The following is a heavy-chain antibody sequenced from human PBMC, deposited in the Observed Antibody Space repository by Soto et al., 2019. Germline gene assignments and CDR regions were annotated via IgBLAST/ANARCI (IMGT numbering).Heavy chain of an antibody. Sequence: ASVKVSCKASGYTFTSYDINCVRQATGQGLEWMGWISAYNGNTNYAQKLQGRVTMTTDTSTSTAYMELRSLRSDDTAVYYCARVGSVEKAYYDFWSGYYGNWFDPWGQGTLVTVSS. V-gene: IGHV1-18*01. J-gene: IGHJ5*02. D-gene: IGHD3-3*01. CDR1: GYTFTSYD. CDR2: ISAYNGNT. CDR3: ARVGSVEKAYYDFWSGYYGNWFDP.